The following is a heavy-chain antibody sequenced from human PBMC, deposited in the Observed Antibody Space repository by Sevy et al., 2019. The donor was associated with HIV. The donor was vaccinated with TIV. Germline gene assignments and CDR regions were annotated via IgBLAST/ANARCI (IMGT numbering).Heavy chain of an antibody. CDR2: ISGSGGST. CDR3: ATDRISDWFFDS. D-gene: IGHD3-9*01. CDR1: GFTFTDYV. Sequence: GGSLRLSCTASGFTFTDYVMNWVRQAPGRGLEWVSSISGSGGSTHYADSVKGRFTISRDNSKNTLYLQMNSLRDEDTAVYYCATDRISDWFFDSWGQGTLVTVSS. J-gene: IGHJ4*02. V-gene: IGHV3-23*01.